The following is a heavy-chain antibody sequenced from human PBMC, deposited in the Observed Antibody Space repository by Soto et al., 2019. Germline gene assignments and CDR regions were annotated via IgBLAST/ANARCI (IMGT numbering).Heavy chain of an antibody. D-gene: IGHD6-19*01. CDR3: ARPSGGPWLFLDF. V-gene: IGHV5-51*01. Sequence: GESLKISCKGSGYSFTSYWIGWVRQMPGKGLEWMGIIYPGDSDTRYSPSFQGQVTISADKSISTAYLQWRSLKASDTALYYCARPSGGPWLFLDFWGQGTTVTVSS. CDR2: IYPGDSDT. CDR1: GYSFTSYW. J-gene: IGHJ6*02.